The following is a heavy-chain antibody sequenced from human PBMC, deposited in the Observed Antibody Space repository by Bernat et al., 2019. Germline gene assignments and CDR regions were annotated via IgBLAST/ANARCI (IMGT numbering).Heavy chain of an antibody. Sequence: QVQLVESGGGVVQPGRSLRLSCAASGFTFSSYGMHWVRQAPGKGLEWLAVISYDGSNKYYADSVKGRFTISRDNSKNTLYLQMNSLRAEDTAVYYCAKASVPAGYYYYYYGMDVWGQGTTVTVSS. V-gene: IGHV3-30*18. CDR3: AKASVPAGYYYYYYGMDV. CDR1: GFTFSSYG. D-gene: IGHD2-2*01. CDR2: ISYDGSNK. J-gene: IGHJ6*02.